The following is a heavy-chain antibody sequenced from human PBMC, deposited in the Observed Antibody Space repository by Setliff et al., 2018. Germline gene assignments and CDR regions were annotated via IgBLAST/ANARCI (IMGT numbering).Heavy chain of an antibody. CDR1: GGTFSSYA. V-gene: IGHV1-69*05. Sequence: SVKVSCKASGGTFSSYAISWVRQAPGQGLEWMGGIIPIFGTANYAQKLQGRVTMTTDTSTSTAYMELRSLRSDDTAVYYCARGAAAGYYFDCWGQGTLVTVSS. CDR3: ARGAAAGYYFDC. D-gene: IGHD6-13*01. CDR2: IIPIFGTA. J-gene: IGHJ4*02.